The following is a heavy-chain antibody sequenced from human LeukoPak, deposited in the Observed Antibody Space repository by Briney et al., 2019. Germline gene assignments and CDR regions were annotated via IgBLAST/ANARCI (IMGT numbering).Heavy chain of an antibody. J-gene: IGHJ4*02. CDR2: INPSGGST. V-gene: IGHV1-46*01. CDR1: GYTFTSYY. Sequence: ASVKVSCKASGYTFTSYYMHWVRQAPGQGLERMGIINPSGGSTSYAQKFQGRVTMTRDTSTSTVYMELSSLRSEDTAVYYCAKVRRGNNYFFDFWGQGTLVTVSS. CDR3: AKVRRGNNYFFDF. D-gene: IGHD1/OR15-1a*01.